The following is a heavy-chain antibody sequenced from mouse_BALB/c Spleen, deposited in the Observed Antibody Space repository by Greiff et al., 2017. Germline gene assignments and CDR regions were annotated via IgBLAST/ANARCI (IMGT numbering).Heavy chain of an antibody. CDR1: GFAFSSYD. D-gene: IGHD4-1*01. Sequence: EVQLVESGGGLVKPGGSLKLSCAASGFAFSSYDMSWVRQTPEKRLEWVAYISSGGGSTYYPDTVKGRFTISRDNAKNTLYLQMSSLKSEDTAMYYCARHWVYYFDYWGQGTTLTVSS. CDR3: ARHWVYYFDY. V-gene: IGHV5-12-1*01. J-gene: IGHJ2*01. CDR2: ISSGGGST.